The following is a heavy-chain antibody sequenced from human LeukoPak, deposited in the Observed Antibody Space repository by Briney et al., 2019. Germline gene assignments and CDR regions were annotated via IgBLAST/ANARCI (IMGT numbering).Heavy chain of an antibody. CDR2: INPLTGES. J-gene: IGHJ2*01. D-gene: IGHD2-21*01. Sequence: GASVKVSCKASGYTFGGFFIHWVRQAPGQGLEWMGWINPLTGESNQTQKFQARVTMTRDTSITTAYLELTSLRFDDTAIYYCARIASDWGSKLWYLDLWGRGTLVTVSS. CDR1: GYTFGGFF. V-gene: IGHV1-2*02. CDR3: ARIASDWGSKLWYLDL.